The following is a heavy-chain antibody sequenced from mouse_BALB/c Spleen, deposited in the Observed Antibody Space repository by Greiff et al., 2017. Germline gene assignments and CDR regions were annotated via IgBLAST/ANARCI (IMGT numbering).Heavy chain of an antibody. V-gene: IGHV1S126*01. D-gene: IGHD1-1*01. CDR2: IDPSDSET. J-gene: IGHJ1*01. CDR3: ARNYGSSLYWYFDV. Sequence: QVQLQQSGPQLVRPGASVKISCKASGYSFTSYWMHWVKQRPGQGLEWIGMIDPSDSETRLNQKFKDKATLTVDKSSSTAYMQLSSPTSEDSAVYYCARNYGSSLYWYFDVWGAGTTVTVSS. CDR1: GYSFTSYW.